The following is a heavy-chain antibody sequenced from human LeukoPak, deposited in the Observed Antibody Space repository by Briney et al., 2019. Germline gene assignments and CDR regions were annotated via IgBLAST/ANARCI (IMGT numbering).Heavy chain of an antibody. J-gene: IGHJ4*02. V-gene: IGHV1-24*01. D-gene: IGHD3-10*01. CDR3: ATKSGTYGSGSYDFDY. CDR2: FDPEDGET. Sequence: ASVKASCKVSGYTLTELSMHWVRQAPGKGLEWMGGFDPEDGETIYAQKFQGRVTMTEDTSTDTAYMELSSLRSEDTAVYYCATKSGTYGSGSYDFDYWGQGTLVTVSS. CDR1: GYTLTELS.